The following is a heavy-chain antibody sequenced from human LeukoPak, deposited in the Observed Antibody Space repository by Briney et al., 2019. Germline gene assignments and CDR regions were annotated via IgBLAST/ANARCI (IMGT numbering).Heavy chain of an antibody. J-gene: IGHJ4*02. CDR2: IYYSGST. CDR1: GYSISSSNW. Sequence: SETLSLTCAVSGYSISSSNWWGWIRQPPGKGLEWIGYIYYSGSTYYNPSLKSRVTMSVGTSKNQFSLKLSSVTAVDTAVNYCARTPWFGERAFDYWGQGTLVTVSS. D-gene: IGHD3-10*01. V-gene: IGHV4-28*01. CDR3: ARTPWFGERAFDY.